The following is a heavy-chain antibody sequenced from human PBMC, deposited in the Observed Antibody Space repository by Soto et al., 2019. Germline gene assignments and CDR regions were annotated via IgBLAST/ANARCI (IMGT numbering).Heavy chain of an antibody. Sequence: SETLSLTCTVSGGSISSSSYYWGWIRQPPGKGLEWIGSIYYSGSTYYNPSLKSRVTISVDTSKNQFSLKLSSVTAADTAVYYCARGGIAVAGKVNYYYYYGMDVWGQGTTVTVSS. CDR3: ARGGIAVAGKVNYYYYYGMDV. CDR1: GGSISSSSYY. V-gene: IGHV4-39*07. CDR2: IYYSGST. J-gene: IGHJ6*02. D-gene: IGHD6-19*01.